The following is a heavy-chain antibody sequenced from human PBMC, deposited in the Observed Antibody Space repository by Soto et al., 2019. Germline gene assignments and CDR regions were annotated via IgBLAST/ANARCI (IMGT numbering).Heavy chain of an antibody. D-gene: IGHD6-19*01. CDR1: GRSFTGFY. CDR3: ASADLAVARWGS. V-gene: IGHV4-34*01. J-gene: IGHJ5*02. CDR2: ITHSGTT. Sequence: SETLSLTCGVYGRSFTGFYWSWIRQPPGKGLEWLGEITHSGTTDYNPSLKSRLTISVDTSRQQFSLKLTSVTAADTAVYYCASADLAVARWGSSAQGTLVPVSS.